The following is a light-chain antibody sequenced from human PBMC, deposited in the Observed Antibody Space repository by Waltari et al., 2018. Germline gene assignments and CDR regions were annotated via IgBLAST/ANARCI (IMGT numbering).Light chain of an antibody. CDR3: AAWDDSLNGL. J-gene: IGLJ2*01. Sequence: QSVLTQPPSASGTPGQRVTISCSGSSSNIGTNTVNWYQQFPGTAPKLLIHTNNQRPSGVPDRFSGSKSGTSASLAISGLQSEDEADYYCAAWDDSLNGLFGGGTKLTVL. CDR1: SSNIGTNT. V-gene: IGLV1-44*01. CDR2: TNN.